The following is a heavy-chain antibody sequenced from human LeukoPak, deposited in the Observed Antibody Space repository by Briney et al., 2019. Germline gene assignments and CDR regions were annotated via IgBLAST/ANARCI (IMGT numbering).Heavy chain of an antibody. D-gene: IGHD6-19*01. Sequence: ASVKVSCKASGYTFTGYYMHWVRQAPGQGPEWMGWINPNSGGTNYAQKFQGRVTMTRDTSITTAYMELSRLRFDDTAVYYCARDRGSGWRTDTFDIWGQGTMVTVSS. J-gene: IGHJ3*02. CDR1: GYTFTGYY. V-gene: IGHV1-2*02. CDR2: INPNSGGT. CDR3: ARDRGSGWRTDTFDI.